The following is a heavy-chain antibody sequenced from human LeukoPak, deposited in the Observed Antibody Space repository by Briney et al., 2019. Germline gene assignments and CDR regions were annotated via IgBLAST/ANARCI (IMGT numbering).Heavy chain of an antibody. V-gene: IGHV3-43*02. CDR1: GFTFGDYA. Sequence: GGSLRLSCAASGFTFGDYAMSWVRQAPGKGLEWVSGISGDGGSTYYADSVKGRFTISRDNSKNSLYLEMNSLRTEYTALYYCAKDKGDHHNSSYGMDVWGPGTTVTVS. J-gene: IGHJ6*02. CDR2: ISGDGGST. CDR3: AKDKGDHHNSSYGMDV. D-gene: IGHD2-21*02.